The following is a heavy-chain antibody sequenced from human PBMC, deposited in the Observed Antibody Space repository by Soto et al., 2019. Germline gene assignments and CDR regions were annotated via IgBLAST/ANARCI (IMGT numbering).Heavy chain of an antibody. CDR3: ARRPITSGHGMDV. Sequence: ASETLSLTCTVSGDSVSSSSYYWGWIRQPPGKGLEWIGNIYYSGSTYYNPSLKSRVTISVDTSKNQFSLKLSSVTAADTAVYYCARRPITSGHGMDVWGQGTTVTVSS. CDR2: IYYSGST. CDR1: GDSVSSSSYY. V-gene: IGHV4-39*01. D-gene: IGHD3-3*01. J-gene: IGHJ6*02.